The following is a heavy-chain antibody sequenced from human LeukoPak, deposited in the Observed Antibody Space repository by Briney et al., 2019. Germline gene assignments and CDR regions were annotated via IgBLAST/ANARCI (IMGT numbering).Heavy chain of an antibody. D-gene: IGHD7-27*01. J-gene: IGHJ6*03. Sequence: SETLSLTCAVNGGSFSGYSWSWIRQSPGKGLEWIADIIRNGSTNYNPSLKSRVTISLDTSRNQFSLKLTSVTAADTAVYYCARGQTELGTAYYYYMDVWGKGTTVTVSS. CDR1: GGSFSGYS. CDR2: IIRNGST. V-gene: IGHV4-34*01. CDR3: ARGQTELGTAYYYYMDV.